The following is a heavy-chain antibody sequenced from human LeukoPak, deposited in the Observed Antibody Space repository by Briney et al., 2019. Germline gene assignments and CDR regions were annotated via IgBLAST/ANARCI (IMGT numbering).Heavy chain of an antibody. J-gene: IGHJ4*02. V-gene: IGHV3-23*05. CDR3: ARSVPDYTRFDF. D-gene: IGHD4-11*01. CDR2: FKTNYNQV. CDR1: GLSFTDYA. Sequence: GSLRLSCVASGLSFTDYAMNWVRQAPGKGLEWVSTFKTNYNQVYYAESVRGRFTMSTDNSKKTAYLQMNSLRVEDTALYYCARSVPDYTRFDFWGQGALVTVSS.